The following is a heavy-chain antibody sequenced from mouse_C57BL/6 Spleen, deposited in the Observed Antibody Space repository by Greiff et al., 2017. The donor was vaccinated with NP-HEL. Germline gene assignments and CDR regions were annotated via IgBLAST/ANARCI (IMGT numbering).Heavy chain of an antibody. J-gene: IGHJ1*03. CDR2: INPNNGGT. V-gene: IGHV1-22*01. D-gene: IGHD1-1*01. CDR3: ARGGILRETLYWYYDV. Sequence: EVQLQQSGPELVKPGASVKMSCTASGYTFTDYNMHWVKQSHGKSLEWIGYINPNNGGTSYNQKFKGKATLTVNKSSSTAYMELRSLTSEDSAVYYCARGGILRETLYWYYDVWGTGTTVTVSS. CDR1: GYTFTDYN.